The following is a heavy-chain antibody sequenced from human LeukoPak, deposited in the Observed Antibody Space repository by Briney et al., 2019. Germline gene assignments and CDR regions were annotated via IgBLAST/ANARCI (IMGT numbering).Heavy chain of an antibody. V-gene: IGHV1-2*02. CDR1: GYTFTGYY. Sequence: ASVKVSCKASGYTFTGYYMHWVRQAPGQGLEWMGWINPNSGGTNYAQKFQGRVTMTRDTSISTAYMELSRLRSDDTAVYYCASSGDIVVVPAATHYYYYGMDVWGQGTTVTVSS. CDR2: INPNSGGT. J-gene: IGHJ6*02. D-gene: IGHD2-2*01. CDR3: ASSGDIVVVPAATHYYYYGMDV.